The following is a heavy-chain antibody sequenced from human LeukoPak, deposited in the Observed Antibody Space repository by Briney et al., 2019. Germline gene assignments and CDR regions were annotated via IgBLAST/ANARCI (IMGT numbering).Heavy chain of an antibody. D-gene: IGHD3-3*01. V-gene: IGHV4-59*01. Sequence: SETLSLTCAVYGGSFSGYYWSWIRQPPGKGLEWMGYMYHSGSINYNPSLKSRVTISVDTSKNQFSLKLSSVTAADTAVYYCARLGPTYNDFWSGYYFHMDVWGKGTTVTVSS. J-gene: IGHJ6*03. CDR3: ARLGPTYNDFWSGYYFHMDV. CDR1: GGSFSGYY. CDR2: MYHSGSI.